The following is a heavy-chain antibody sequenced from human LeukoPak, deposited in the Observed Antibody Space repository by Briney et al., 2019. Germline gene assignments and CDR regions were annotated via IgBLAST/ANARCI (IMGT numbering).Heavy chain of an antibody. CDR1: GFIFSNYA. Sequence: PGGSLRLSCAASGFIFSNYAMHWVRQAPGKGLEWVAFIRYDGSNKYYADSVKGRFTISRDNSKNTLYLQMNSLRAEDAAVYYCAKDTRGDYGWDFDYWGQGTLVTVSS. J-gene: IGHJ4*02. CDR3: AKDTRGDYGWDFDY. V-gene: IGHV3-30*02. CDR2: IRYDGSNK. D-gene: IGHD3-10*01.